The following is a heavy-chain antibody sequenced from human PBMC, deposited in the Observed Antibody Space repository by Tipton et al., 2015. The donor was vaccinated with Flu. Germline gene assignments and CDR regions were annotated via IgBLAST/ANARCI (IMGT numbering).Heavy chain of an antibody. J-gene: IGHJ4*02. Sequence: LSCTVSGGSISSYYWSWIRQPPGKGLGWIGYIYYSGSTNYNPSLKSRVAISVDTSKNQFSLKLSSATAADTAVYYCARGDCSSTSCLDYWGQGTLVTVSS. V-gene: IGHV4-59*01. CDR1: GGSISSYY. D-gene: IGHD2-2*01. CDR3: ARGDCSSTSCLDY. CDR2: IYYSGST.